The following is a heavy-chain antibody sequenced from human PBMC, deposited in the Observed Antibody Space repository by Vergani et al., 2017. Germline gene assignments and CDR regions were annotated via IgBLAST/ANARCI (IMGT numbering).Heavy chain of an antibody. J-gene: IGHJ6*02. Sequence: EVQLVESGGGLVQPGGSLRLSCAASGFTFSSYWMSWVRQAPGKGLEWVANIKQDGSEKYYVDSVKGRFTISRDNAKNSLYLQMNSLRAEDTAVYYCSGIPCSGGSCHTLYYYYGMDVWDQATTVTVSS. V-gene: IGHV3-7*01. D-gene: IGHD2-15*01. CDR1: GFTFSSYW. CDR3: SGIPCSGGSCHTLYYYYGMDV. CDR2: IKQDGSEK.